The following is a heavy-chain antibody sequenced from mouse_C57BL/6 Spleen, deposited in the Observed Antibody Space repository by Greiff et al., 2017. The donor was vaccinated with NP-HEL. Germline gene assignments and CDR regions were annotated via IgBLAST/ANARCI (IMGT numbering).Heavy chain of an antibody. CDR1: GFTFTDYY. CDR2: IRNKANGYTT. CDR3: ARYRIWGYFDV. J-gene: IGHJ1*03. D-gene: IGHD4-1*01. Sequence: EVKLVESGGGLVQPGGSLSLSCAASGFTFTDYYMSWVRQPPGKALEWLGFIRNKANGYTTEYSASVKGRFTISRDNSQSILYLQMNALRAEDSATYYCARYRIWGYFDVWGTGTTVTVSS. V-gene: IGHV7-3*01.